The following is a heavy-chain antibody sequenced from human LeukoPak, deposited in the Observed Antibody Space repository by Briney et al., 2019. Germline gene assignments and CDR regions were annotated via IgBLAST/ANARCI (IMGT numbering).Heavy chain of an antibody. J-gene: IGHJ3*01. CDR3: ARDPLGIGPALVS. CDR1: GFTFSSYG. D-gene: IGHD7-27*01. Sequence: GGSLRLSCAASGFTFSSYGMHWVRQAPGKGLEWVAFIRYDGSNKYYADSVKGRLTVSRDNSKNTLYLQMNSLRAEDTAVYFCARDPLGIGPALVSWGPGTRVTVSS. V-gene: IGHV3-30*02. CDR2: IRYDGSNK.